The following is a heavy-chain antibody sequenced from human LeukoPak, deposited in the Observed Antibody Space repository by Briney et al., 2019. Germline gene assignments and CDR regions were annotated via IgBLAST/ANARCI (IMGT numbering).Heavy chain of an antibody. CDR1: GFTFGSYG. V-gene: IGHV3-30*02. J-gene: IGHJ6*03. Sequence: GGSLRLSCAASGFTFGSYGVHWVRQAPGKGLEWVAFIRHKGSDKYYADSVKGRFTISRDNSKSTLYLQMNSLRAEDTAVYHCARKKSVYRSSSSTYYYMDVWDKGTTVTVSS. CDR3: ARKKSVYRSSSSTYYYMDV. D-gene: IGHD6-6*01. CDR2: IRHKGSDK.